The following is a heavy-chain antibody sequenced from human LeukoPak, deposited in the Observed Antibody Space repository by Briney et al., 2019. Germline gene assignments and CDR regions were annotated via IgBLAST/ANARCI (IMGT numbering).Heavy chain of an antibody. CDR2: IYYSGST. CDR1: GGSISRYY. Sequence: SETLSLTCTVSGGSISRYYWSWIRQPPGKGLEWIGYIYYSGSTNYNPSLKSRVTISVDTSKKQFSLKLNSVTAADTAVYFCARDRFDDSSGYYYHYYDYMDVWGKGTTVTVSS. V-gene: IGHV4-59*12. D-gene: IGHD3-22*01. CDR3: ARDRFDDSSGYYYHYYDYMDV. J-gene: IGHJ6*03.